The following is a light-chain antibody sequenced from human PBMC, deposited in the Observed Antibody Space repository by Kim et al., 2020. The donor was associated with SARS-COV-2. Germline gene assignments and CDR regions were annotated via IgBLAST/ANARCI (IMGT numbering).Light chain of an antibody. CDR3: QVWDRSTASYV. J-gene: IGLJ1*01. V-gene: IGLV3-9*01. Sequence: ALGQTARITCGGDHMGSKNVHWCQQTPGQAPVVVIYRDSSRPSGIPERFCGSNSGNTATLTISRAQAGDEAYYYCQVWDRSTASYVFGNGTKVTVL. CDR1: HMGSKN. CDR2: RDS.